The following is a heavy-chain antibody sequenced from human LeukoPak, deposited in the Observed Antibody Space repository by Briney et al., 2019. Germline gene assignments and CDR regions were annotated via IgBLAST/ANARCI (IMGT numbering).Heavy chain of an antibody. CDR1: GYTFTSYD. J-gene: IGHJ4*02. V-gene: IGHV1-8*01. D-gene: IGHD2-15*01. CDR3: ARAGGYCGRISCPYYFDY. Sequence: GASVKVSCKASGYTFTSYDINWVRHATGQGLEWMVWMNPNRGNTGYAQKFQGRVTMTRNTSISTAYMELSSLRSEDTAVYYCARAGGYCGRISCPYYFDYWGQGSLVAVSS. CDR2: MNPNRGNT.